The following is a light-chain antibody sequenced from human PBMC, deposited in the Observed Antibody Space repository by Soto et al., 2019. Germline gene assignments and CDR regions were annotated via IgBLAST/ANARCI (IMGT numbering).Light chain of an antibody. CDR3: QLYGSSPRT. J-gene: IGKJ1*01. CDR1: QSVGSNS. Sequence: EVVLTQSPGTLSLSPGERATLSCRASQSVGSNSLAWYQQKPGHAPRLLIYGSSSRATGSPDRFSGSGSGTDFTLTVSRLEPEDFAVYYCQLYGSSPRTFGQGTKVDIK. V-gene: IGKV3-20*01. CDR2: GSS.